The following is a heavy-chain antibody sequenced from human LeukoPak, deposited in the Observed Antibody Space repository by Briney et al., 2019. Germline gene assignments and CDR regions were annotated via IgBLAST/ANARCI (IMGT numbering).Heavy chain of an antibody. CDR1: GFTFTTYT. J-gene: IGHJ4*02. CDR3: VNGDYRED. CDR2: IDSSSTTT. Sequence: GGSLRLSCAASGFTFTTYTMNWIRQAPGKGLEWVSSIDSSSTTTHYADSVKGRFTISRDNAKNSLYLQMDTLRADDTAVYYCVNGDYREDWGQGTLVTVSS. D-gene: IGHD4-17*01. V-gene: IGHV3-21*01.